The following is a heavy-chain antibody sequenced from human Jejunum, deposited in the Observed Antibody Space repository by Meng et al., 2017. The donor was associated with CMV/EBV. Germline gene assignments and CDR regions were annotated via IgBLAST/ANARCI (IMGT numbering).Heavy chain of an antibody. J-gene: IGHJ5*02. CDR2: ISSSGTTI. D-gene: IGHD2-2*01. V-gene: IGHV3-48*03. CDR1: GFTFSSSQ. CDR3: ARDAVPAAPNWFDL. Sequence: GFTFSSSQMNWVRQAPGKGLEWVSYISSSGTTIYYADSVKGRFTISRDNAENSLYLQMNSLRAEDTAVYFCARDAVPAAPNWFDLWGQGTLVTSPQ.